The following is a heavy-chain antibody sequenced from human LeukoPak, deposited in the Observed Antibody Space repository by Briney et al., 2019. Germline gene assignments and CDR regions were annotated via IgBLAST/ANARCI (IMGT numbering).Heavy chain of an antibody. Sequence: GGSLRLSCAASGFTFSSYSMNWVRQAPGKGLEWVAVISYDGSNKYYADSVKGRFTISRDNSKNTLYLQMNSLRAEDTAVYYCAREGKKGPAPYSFDYWGQGTLVTVSP. CDR1: GFTFSSYS. CDR3: AREGKKGPAPYSFDY. V-gene: IGHV3-30*03. J-gene: IGHJ4*02. CDR2: ISYDGSNK. D-gene: IGHD2-2*01.